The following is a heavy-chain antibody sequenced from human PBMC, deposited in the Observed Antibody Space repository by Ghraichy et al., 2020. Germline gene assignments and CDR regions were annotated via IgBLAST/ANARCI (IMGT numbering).Heavy chain of an antibody. D-gene: IGHD5-24*01. CDR3: ASYDYNYEEDY. J-gene: IGHJ4*02. CDR2: ISSNSRYI. V-gene: IGHV3-21*01. Sequence: GGSLRLSCAASGFTFSSCDMNWVRQAPGKGLEWVSSISSNSRYIYYADSVKGRFTISRDNAKKTLFLHMNSLRAEDTAMYYCASYDYNYEEDYWCQGTLVTVSS. CDR1: GFTFSSCD.